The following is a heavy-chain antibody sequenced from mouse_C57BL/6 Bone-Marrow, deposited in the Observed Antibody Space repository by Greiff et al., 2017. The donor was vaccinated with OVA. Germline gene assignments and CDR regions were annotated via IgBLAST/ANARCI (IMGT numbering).Heavy chain of an antibody. CDR3: VRERTGKRSFDD. V-gene: IGHV10-3*01. Sequence: DVHLVESGGGLVQPKGSLKLSCAASGFTFNTYAMHWVRQAPGKGLEWVARIRSKSSNYATYYADSVKDRFTISRDDSQSMLYLQMNNLKTEDTAMYYCVRERTGKRSFDDWGQGTTLTVSS. CDR1: GFTFNTYA. CDR2: IRSKSSNYAT. J-gene: IGHJ2*01. D-gene: IGHD4-1*01.